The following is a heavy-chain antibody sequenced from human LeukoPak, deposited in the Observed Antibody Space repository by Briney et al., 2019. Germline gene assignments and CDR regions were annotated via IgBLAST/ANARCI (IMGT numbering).Heavy chain of an antibody. CDR1: GGSISSYY. Sequence: SETLSLTCTVPGGSISSYYWSWIRQPPGKGLEWIGYIYYSGSTNYNPSLKSRVTISVDTSKNQFSLKLSSVTAADTAVYYCARDLYGDYYFDYWGQGTLVTVSS. J-gene: IGHJ4*02. CDR2: IYYSGST. V-gene: IGHV4-59*01. D-gene: IGHD4-17*01. CDR3: ARDLYGDYYFDY.